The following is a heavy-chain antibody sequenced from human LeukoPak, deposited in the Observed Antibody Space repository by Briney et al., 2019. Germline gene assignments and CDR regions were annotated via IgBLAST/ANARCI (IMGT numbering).Heavy chain of an antibody. CDR1: GFTVSSNY. CDR3: ARGGSYLSAFDI. Sequence: GGSLRLSCAASGFTVSSNYMSWVRQAPGKGLEWVSIIYSGGSTFYADSVKGRFTISRDNSKNTLYLQMNSLRAEDTAVYYRARGGSYLSAFDIWGQGTMVTVSS. V-gene: IGHV3-53*01. D-gene: IGHD1-26*01. J-gene: IGHJ3*02. CDR2: IYSGGST.